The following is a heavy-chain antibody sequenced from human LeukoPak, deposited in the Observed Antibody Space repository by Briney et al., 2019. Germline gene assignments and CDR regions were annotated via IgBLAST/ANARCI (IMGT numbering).Heavy chain of an antibody. V-gene: IGHV3-7*01. CDR1: GFIFRRYW. J-gene: IGHJ4*02. CDR3: ARANYYLDY. CDR2: IKEDGSQQ. D-gene: IGHD3-10*01. Sequence: GGSLRLSCAASGFIFRRYWMSWVRQAPGKGLEWVANIKEDGSQQYYIDSVKGRFTISRDNAKNSLYLQMNSLRAEDTAVYYCARANYYLDYWGQGTLVTVSS.